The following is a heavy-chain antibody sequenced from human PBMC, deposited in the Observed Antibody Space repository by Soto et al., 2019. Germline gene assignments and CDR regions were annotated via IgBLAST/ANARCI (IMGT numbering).Heavy chain of an antibody. D-gene: IGHD5-12*01. J-gene: IGHJ4*02. Sequence: QVQLVQSGAEVKKPGASVKVSCKASGHTFTNYYMHWVRQAPGQGLEWMGLINPRDDSISYAQKFQGRVTVTRDTSTSTVYMELSSLRSDATAVYYCAREGDGYKYFDQWGQGTLVTVSS. CDR3: AREGDGYKYFDQ. CDR1: GHTFTNYY. CDR2: INPRDDSI. V-gene: IGHV1-46*01.